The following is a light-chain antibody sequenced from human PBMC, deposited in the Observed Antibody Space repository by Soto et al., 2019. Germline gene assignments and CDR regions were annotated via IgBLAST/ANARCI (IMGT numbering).Light chain of an antibody. J-gene: IGLJ1*01. CDR1: SSDVGASDY. V-gene: IGLV2-8*01. Sequence: QAVLTQPPSASGSPGQSVAISCTGTSSDVGASDYVSWYQQHSCKAPKLLLYEVNKRPSGVPDRFSGSKSGNTASLTVSALQADEEADYYCLSHSGSSNVLGTGTKLTVL. CDR3: LSHSGSSNV. CDR2: EVN.